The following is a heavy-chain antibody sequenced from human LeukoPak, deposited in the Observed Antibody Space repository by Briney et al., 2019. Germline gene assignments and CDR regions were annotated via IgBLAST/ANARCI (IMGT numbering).Heavy chain of an antibody. CDR1: GGSISSYY. Sequence: SETLSLTCTVSGGSISSYYWSWIRQPAGKGLEWIGRIYISGSTNYNPSLKSRVTMSVDTSKNQFSLKLSSVTAADTAVYYCARDGFRNSGSRIGKLDYYYMDVWGKGTTVTISS. V-gene: IGHV4-4*07. J-gene: IGHJ6*03. CDR3: ARDGFRNSGSRIGKLDYYYMDV. CDR2: IYISGST. D-gene: IGHD1-26*01.